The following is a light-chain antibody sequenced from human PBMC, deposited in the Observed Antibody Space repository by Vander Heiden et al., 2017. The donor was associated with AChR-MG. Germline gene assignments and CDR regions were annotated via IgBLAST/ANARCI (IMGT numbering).Light chain of an antibody. CDR1: SPNIGSNT. CDR2: SID. Sequence: QSVLTQPPSASGTPGQRVNISCSGSSPNIGSNTVNWYPPPPGTAPKLLICSIDQRPTGVPDRFSGSKSGTSASLAISGRQSEYEADYYCAAWDDSLNGVVFGGGTKLTVL. CDR3: AAWDDSLNGVV. V-gene: IGLV1-44*01. J-gene: IGLJ2*01.